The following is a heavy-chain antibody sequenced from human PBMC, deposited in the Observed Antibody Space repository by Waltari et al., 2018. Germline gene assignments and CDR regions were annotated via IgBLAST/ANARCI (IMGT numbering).Heavy chain of an antibody. D-gene: IGHD3-22*01. CDR1: GYTFSSYG. CDR2: ISVDNGHT. J-gene: IGHJ4*02. V-gene: IGHV1-18*01. Sequence: QIQLIQSGPEVKKPGASVKVSCKASGYTFSSYGITWVRQAPGQGLEWMGWISVDNGHTSYEQSRRDRVTMTTDTSTSTAYMELRSPTSDDTAVYYCARVGGNRYYYDGRGFVYYFDYWGQGTLVTVSS. CDR3: ARVGGNRYYYDGRGFVYYFDY.